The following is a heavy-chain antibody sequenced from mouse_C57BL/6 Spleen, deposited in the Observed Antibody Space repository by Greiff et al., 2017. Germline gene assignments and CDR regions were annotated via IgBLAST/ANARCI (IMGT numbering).Heavy chain of an antibody. CDR3: ARSGTHAMGY. CDR1: GYTFTSYW. D-gene: IGHD4-1*01. CDR2: IYPGTGST. J-gene: IGHJ4*01. Sequence: VQLQQPGAELVKPGASVKMSCKASGYTFTSYWITWVKQRPGQGLEWIGVIYPGTGSTNYNVKFKSKATLTVDTSSSTAYMQLCSLTSEDSAVYYCARSGTHAMGYWGQGTSVTVSS. V-gene: IGHV1-55*01.